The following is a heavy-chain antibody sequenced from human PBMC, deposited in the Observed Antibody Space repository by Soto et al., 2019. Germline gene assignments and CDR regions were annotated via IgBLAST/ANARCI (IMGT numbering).Heavy chain of an antibody. CDR3: ARQHRPGIAAGWLVYYYYMDV. CDR1: GGSFTSTNYF. J-gene: IGHJ6*03. V-gene: IGHV4-39*01. CDR2: MYYNGNT. Sequence: SETLSLTCTASGGSFTSTNYFWGWIRQPPGKGLEWIGYMYYNGNTFYSPSLKSRVTMSVDTSKSQFSLKLSSVTAADTAVYYCARQHRPGIAAGWLVYYYYMDVWGKGTTVTVSS. D-gene: IGHD6-25*01.